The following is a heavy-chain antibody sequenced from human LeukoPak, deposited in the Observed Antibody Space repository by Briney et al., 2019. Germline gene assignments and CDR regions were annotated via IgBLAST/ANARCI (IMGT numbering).Heavy chain of an antibody. CDR3: ARDSEDDFWSGYSDY. CDR1: GGTFSSYA. Sequence: ASVKVSCKASGGTFSSYAISWVRQAPGQGLEWMGGIIPILGIANYAQKFQGRVTITADKSTSTAYMELSSLRSEDTAVYYCARDSEDDFWSGYSDYWGQGTLVTVSS. J-gene: IGHJ4*02. CDR2: IIPILGIA. V-gene: IGHV1-69*10. D-gene: IGHD3-3*01.